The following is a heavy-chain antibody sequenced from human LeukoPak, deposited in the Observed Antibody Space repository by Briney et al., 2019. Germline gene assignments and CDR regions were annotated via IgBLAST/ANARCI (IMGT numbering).Heavy chain of an antibody. CDR2: IYPDDSDT. CDR3: ARVVVPAAKRSYYYYYMDV. V-gene: IGHV5-51*01. CDR1: EYSFPNYC. D-gene: IGHD2-2*01. J-gene: IGHJ6*03. Sequence: GESLKISCKHSEYSFPNYCIGWVRQMPGKGLEWMGTIYPDDSDTRYSPSFQGQVTISADKSISTAYLQWSSLKASDTAMYYCARVVVPAAKRSYYYYYMDVWGKGTTVTISS.